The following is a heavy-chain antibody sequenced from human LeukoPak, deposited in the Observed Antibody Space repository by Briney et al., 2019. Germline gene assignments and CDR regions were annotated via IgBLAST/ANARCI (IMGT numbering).Heavy chain of an antibody. CDR1: GFTFSTYG. V-gene: IGHV3-33*01. D-gene: IGHD6-13*01. CDR3: ARGDSSWSFYYYCGMDV. CDR2: IWYDGSHK. Sequence: GGSLRLSCAASGFTFSTYGMQWVRQAPGKGLEWVAVIWYDGSHKYYADSVKGRFTISRDNSKNTLYLQMNSLRAEDTAVYYCARGDSSWSFYYYCGMDVWGQGTTVTVSS. J-gene: IGHJ6*02.